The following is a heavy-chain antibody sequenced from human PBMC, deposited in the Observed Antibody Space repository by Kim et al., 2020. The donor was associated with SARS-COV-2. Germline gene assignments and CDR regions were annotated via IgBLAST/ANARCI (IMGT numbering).Heavy chain of an antibody. V-gene: IGHV3-9*01. D-gene: IGHD6-13*01. CDR3: AKGIIAAAGILDY. Sequence: YAESGKGRFTISRANAKNSLYLQMNSLRAEDTALYYCAKGIIAAAGILDYWGQGTLVTVSS. J-gene: IGHJ4*02.